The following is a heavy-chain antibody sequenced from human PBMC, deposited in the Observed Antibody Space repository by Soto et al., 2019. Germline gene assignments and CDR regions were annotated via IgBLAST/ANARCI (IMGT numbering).Heavy chain of an antibody. CDR2: IKQDGSEK. CDR3: ARADQYSSSTHYYYYYGMDV. Sequence: GGSLRLSCAASGFTFSSYWMSWVRQAPGKGLEWVANIKQDGSEKYYVDSVKGRFTISRDNAKNSLYLQMNSLRAEDTAVYYCARADQYSSSTHYYYYYGMDVWGQVPTVTASS. CDR1: GFTFSSYW. V-gene: IGHV3-7*01. D-gene: IGHD6-6*01. J-gene: IGHJ6*01.